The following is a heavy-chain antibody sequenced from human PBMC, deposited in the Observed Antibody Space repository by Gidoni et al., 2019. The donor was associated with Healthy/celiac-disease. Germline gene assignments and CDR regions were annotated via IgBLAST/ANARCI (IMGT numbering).Heavy chain of an antibody. CDR2: IRGSGGST. V-gene: IGHV3-23*01. CDR1: GCTFSSYA. J-gene: IGHJ4*02. Sequence: EVQLLESGGGLVQPGGSLRLSCAASGCTFSSYAMSWVRQAPGKGLAGVSAIRGSGGSTYYADSVKGRFTISRDNSKNTLYLQMNSLRSEDTAVYYCAISEGRQLVLLYWGQGTLVTVSS. D-gene: IGHD6-13*01. CDR3: AISEGRQLVLLY.